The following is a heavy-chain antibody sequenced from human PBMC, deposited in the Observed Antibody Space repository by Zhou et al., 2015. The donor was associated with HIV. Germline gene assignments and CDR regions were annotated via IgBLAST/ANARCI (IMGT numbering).Heavy chain of an antibody. CDR2: ITSSGSTI. J-gene: IGHJ6*01. D-gene: IGHD6-13*01. CDR1: GFTFSDYY. V-gene: IGHV3-11*01. Sequence: QVQLVESGGGLVKPGGSLRLSCGASGFTFSDYYMSWIRQAPGKGLEWISYITSSGSTIYYADSVKGRFTISRDNAKNSLYLQMNSLRAEDTAVYYCARDQRGSSWHRSSGMDVWGPRGPRVTVSS. CDR3: ARDQRGSSWHRSSGMDV.